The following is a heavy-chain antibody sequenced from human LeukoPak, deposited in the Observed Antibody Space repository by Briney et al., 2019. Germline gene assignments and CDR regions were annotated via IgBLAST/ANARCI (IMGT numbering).Heavy chain of an antibody. Sequence: GGSLRLSCAASGFTFSSYAMNWVRQAPGKGLEWVAVISYDGSNKYYADSVKGRFTISRDNSKNTLYLQMNSLRAEDTAVYYCARGEGDSSGYYLVDYWGQGTLVTVSS. J-gene: IGHJ4*02. V-gene: IGHV3-30*04. CDR1: GFTFSSYA. D-gene: IGHD3-22*01. CDR3: ARGEGDSSGYYLVDY. CDR2: ISYDGSNK.